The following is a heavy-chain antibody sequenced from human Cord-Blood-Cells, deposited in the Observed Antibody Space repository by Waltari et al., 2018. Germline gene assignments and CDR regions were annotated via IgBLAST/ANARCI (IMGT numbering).Heavy chain of an antibody. CDR3: AREDYYDAFDI. D-gene: IGHD1-26*01. CDR1: GFTFSSYS. CDR2: ISSRSSYI. Sequence: EVQLVESGGGLVKPGGSLRLSCAASGFTFSSYSMHWVRQAPGKGLEWVSSISSRSSYIYYADSVKGRFTISRDNAKNSLYLQMNSLRAEDTAVYYCAREDYYDAFDIWGQGTMVTVSS. J-gene: IGHJ3*02. V-gene: IGHV3-21*01.